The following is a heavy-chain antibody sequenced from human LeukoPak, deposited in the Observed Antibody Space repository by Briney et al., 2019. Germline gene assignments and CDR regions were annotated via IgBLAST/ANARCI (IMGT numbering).Heavy chain of an antibody. CDR3: ARSIVATINGAFDI. D-gene: IGHD5-12*01. CDR1: GGSFSGYY. Sequence: SETLSLTCAVYGGSFSGYYWSWIRQPPGKGLEWIGEINHSGSTNYNPSLKSRVTISVDTSKNQFSLKLSSVTAADTAVYYCARSIVATINGAFDIWGQGTMVTVSS. J-gene: IGHJ3*02. CDR2: INHSGST. V-gene: IGHV4-34*01.